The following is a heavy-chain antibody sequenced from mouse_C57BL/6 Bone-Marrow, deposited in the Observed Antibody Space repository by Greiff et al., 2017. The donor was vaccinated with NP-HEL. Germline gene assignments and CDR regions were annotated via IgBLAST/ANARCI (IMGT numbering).Heavy chain of an antibody. J-gene: IGHJ4*01. CDR3: ASDLITSVELTGYAMDY. V-gene: IGHV1-69*01. Sequence: VQLQQSGAELVMPGASVKLSCKVSGYTFTSYWMHWVKQRPGQGLEWIGEIDPSDSYTNYNQKFKGKSTLTVDKSSSTAYMQLSSLTSEDSAVYYCASDLITSVELTGYAMDYWGQGTAVTVSS. D-gene: IGHD1-1*01. CDR1: GYTFTSYW. CDR2: IDPSDSYT.